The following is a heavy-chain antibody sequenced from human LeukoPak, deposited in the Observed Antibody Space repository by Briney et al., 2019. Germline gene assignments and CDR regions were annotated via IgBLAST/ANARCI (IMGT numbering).Heavy chain of an antibody. CDR1: GGSINNYY. Sequence: PSETLSLSCTVSGGSINNYYWIWIRQPPGKGLECIGYIYFSGSTNYNLSLKSRVTISVDTSNNQFSLKLSSVTAADTAVYYCARGHKDSSRPGGYFDLWGRGTLVTVSS. CDR2: IYFSGST. CDR3: ARGHKDSSRPGGYFDL. D-gene: IGHD6-13*01. J-gene: IGHJ2*01. V-gene: IGHV4-59*01.